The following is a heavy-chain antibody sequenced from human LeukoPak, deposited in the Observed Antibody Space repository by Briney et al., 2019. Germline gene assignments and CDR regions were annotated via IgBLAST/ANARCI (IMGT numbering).Heavy chain of an antibody. Sequence: GGSLRLSCAASGFTFSSYAMSWVRQAPGKGLVWISRINSDGSTTSYADSVKGRFTISRDNAKNTLYLQMNSLRAEDTAVYYCARGNYYGQDYWGQGTLVTVST. D-gene: IGHD3-10*01. CDR2: INSDGSTT. CDR1: GFTFSSYA. CDR3: ARGNYYGQDY. V-gene: IGHV3-74*01. J-gene: IGHJ4*02.